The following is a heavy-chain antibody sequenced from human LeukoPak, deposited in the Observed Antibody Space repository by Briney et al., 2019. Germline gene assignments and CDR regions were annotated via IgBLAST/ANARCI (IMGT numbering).Heavy chain of an antibody. Sequence: GGSLRLSCAASGFTFSRHWMHWVRQAPGKGLVLVSRSNSDGSSTNYADSVKGRFTISRDNAKNTLYLQMNSLRAEDTAVYYCASDTVDTAVGIDYWGQGTLVTVSS. D-gene: IGHD5-18*01. CDR3: ASDTVDTAVGIDY. CDR1: GFTFSRHW. V-gene: IGHV3-74*01. J-gene: IGHJ4*02. CDR2: SNSDGSST.